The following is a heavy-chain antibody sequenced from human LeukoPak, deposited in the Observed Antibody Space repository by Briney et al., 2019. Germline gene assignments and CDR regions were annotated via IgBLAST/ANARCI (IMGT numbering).Heavy chain of an antibody. CDR1: GFTFSSYE. V-gene: IGHV3-48*03. CDR2: ISSSGSTI. D-gene: IGHD1-26*01. Sequence: GGSLRLSCAASGFTFSSYEMNWVRQAPGKGLEWVSYISSSGSTIYYADSVKGRFTISRDNAKNSLYLQMNSLRAEDTAVYYCARDLSTRVVGATNWFDPWGQGTLVTVSS. CDR3: ARDLSTRVVGATNWFDP. J-gene: IGHJ5*02.